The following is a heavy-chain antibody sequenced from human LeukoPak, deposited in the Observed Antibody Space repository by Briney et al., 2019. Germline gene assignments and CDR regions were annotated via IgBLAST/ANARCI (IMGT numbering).Heavy chain of an antibody. D-gene: IGHD6-13*01. J-gene: IGHJ4*02. CDR3: AKDRRSSWYDYFDY. V-gene: IGHV3-7*01. Sequence: GGSLRLSCAASGFTFSTYWMSWVRQAPGKGLEWVANIQQDGSEKYYVASVKGRFTISRDNAKNSLYLQMNSLRVEDTAVYYCAKDRRSSWYDYFDYWGQGTLVTVSS. CDR2: IQQDGSEK. CDR1: GFTFSTYW.